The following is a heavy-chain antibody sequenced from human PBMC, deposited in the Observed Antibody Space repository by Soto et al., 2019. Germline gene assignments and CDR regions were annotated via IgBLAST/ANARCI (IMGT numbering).Heavy chain of an antibody. CDR3: SRRPDNSLAFDY. J-gene: IGHJ4*02. D-gene: IGHD3-16*01. CDR2: IYWDDDR. CDR1: GFSLSTSGVA. Sequence: QITLKESGHPLVKPTQTVTLTCTFSGFSLSTSGVAVGWIRQPPGKALEWLALIYWDDDRRYSPSLKTRLTITKDTSKTQVVLTMTNMDPVDTATYFCSRRPDNSLAFDYWGQGTLVTVSS. V-gene: IGHV2-5*02.